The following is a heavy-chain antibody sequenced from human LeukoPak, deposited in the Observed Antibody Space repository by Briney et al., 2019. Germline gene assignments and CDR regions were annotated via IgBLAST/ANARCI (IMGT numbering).Heavy chain of an antibody. J-gene: IGHJ4*02. D-gene: IGHD3-22*01. Sequence: GESLKISCKGSGYTFSNYWIGWVRQMPGKGLEWMGIIFPGDSDTRYSPSFQGQVTISADTSIRTAYLQWSSLKASDTAIYYCARQRSSGGYYYFDYWGQGTLVTVSS. CDR3: ARQRSSGGYYYFDY. V-gene: IGHV5-51*01. CDR1: GYTFSNYW. CDR2: IFPGDSDT.